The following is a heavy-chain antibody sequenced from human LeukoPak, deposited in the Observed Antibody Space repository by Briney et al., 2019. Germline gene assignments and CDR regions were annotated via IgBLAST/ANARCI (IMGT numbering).Heavy chain of an antibody. J-gene: IGHJ4*02. Sequence: ASVKVSCKASGYTFTGYGISWVRQAPGQGLEWMGWISVYNGNTNYAQKLQGRVTMTTDTSTSTAYMEMRSLRSDDTAVYYCARVPYYYDSSGYYHVYYFDYWGQGTLVTVSS. D-gene: IGHD3-22*01. V-gene: IGHV1-18*01. CDR3: ARVPYYYDSSGYYHVYYFDY. CDR2: ISVYNGNT. CDR1: GYTFTGYG.